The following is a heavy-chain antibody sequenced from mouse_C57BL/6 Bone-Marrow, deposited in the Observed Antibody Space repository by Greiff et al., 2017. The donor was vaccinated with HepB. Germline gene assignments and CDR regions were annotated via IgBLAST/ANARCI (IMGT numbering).Heavy chain of an antibody. J-gene: IGHJ2*01. CDR1: GYTFTSYW. V-gene: IGHV1-50*01. CDR2: IDPSDSYT. D-gene: IGHD3-2*02. CDR3: AVDSSGYLNFDY. Sequence: QVQLQQPGAELVKPGASVKLSCKASGYTFTSYWMQWVKQRPGQGLEWIGEIDPSDSYTNYNQKFKGKATLTVDTSSSTAYMQLSSLTSEDSAVYYCAVDSSGYLNFDYWGQGTTLTVSS.